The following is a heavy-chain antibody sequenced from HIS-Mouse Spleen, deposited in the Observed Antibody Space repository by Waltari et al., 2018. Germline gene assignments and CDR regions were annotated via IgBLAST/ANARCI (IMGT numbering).Heavy chain of an antibody. V-gene: IGHV3-30*18. D-gene: IGHD6-19*01. Sequence: QVQLVESGGVGVQPGRSPRLSCALSGFTLSSYGTPWGRQAPGKGLEWVAVISYAGSNKYYADSVKGRFTISRDNSKNTLYLQMNSLRAEDTAVYYCAKASSGWLDYWGQGTLVTVSS. CDR1: GFTLSSYG. J-gene: IGHJ4*02. CDR3: AKASSGWLDY. CDR2: ISYAGSNK.